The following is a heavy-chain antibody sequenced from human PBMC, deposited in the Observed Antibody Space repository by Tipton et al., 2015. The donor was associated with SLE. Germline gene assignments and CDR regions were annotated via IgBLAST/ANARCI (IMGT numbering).Heavy chain of an antibody. V-gene: IGHV4-34*01. Sequence: LSLTCAVYGGSFSGYYWSWIRQPPGKGLEWIGEINHSGSTNYNPSLKSRVTISVDTSKNQFSLKLSSVTAADTAVYYCARVSGSSPQVDYWGQGTLVTVSS. J-gene: IGHJ4*02. CDR1: GGSFSGYY. CDR3: ARVSGSSPQVDY. CDR2: INHSGST. D-gene: IGHD6-6*01.